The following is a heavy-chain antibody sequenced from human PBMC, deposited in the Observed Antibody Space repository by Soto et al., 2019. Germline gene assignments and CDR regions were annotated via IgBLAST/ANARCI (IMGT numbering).Heavy chain of an antibody. CDR2: ISGDERDK. D-gene: IGHD3-10*01. Sequence: HVQLVESGGGVVQPGRSLRLSCATSGFTFSSFTMHWVRQAPGEGLDWVAVISGDERDKRYAGSVQGRFTISRDNSKSTLYLQMNNLRTEDTAIYYCARDLSGVGKESQWGQGTLVTVSS. CDR1: GFTFSSFT. J-gene: IGHJ4*02. V-gene: IGHV3-30*04. CDR3: ARDLSGVGKESQ.